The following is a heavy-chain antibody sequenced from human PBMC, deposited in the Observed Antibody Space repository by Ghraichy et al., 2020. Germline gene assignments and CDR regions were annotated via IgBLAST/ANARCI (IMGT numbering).Heavy chain of an antibody. CDR3: ARAQTYSSGWYRPINWFDP. D-gene: IGHD6-19*01. Sequence: LSLTCTVSGGSISSGGYYWSWIRQHPGKGLEWIGYIYYSGSTYYNPSLKSRVTISVDTSKNQFSLKLSSVTAADTAVYYCARAQTYSSGWYRPINWFDPWGQGTLVTVSS. CDR1: GGSISSGGYY. V-gene: IGHV4-31*03. CDR2: IYYSGST. J-gene: IGHJ5*02.